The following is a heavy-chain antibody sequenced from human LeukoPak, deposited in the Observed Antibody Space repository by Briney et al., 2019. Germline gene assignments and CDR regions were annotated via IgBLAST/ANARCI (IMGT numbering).Heavy chain of an antibody. CDR1: GYIYTSYW. Sequence: GESLKISCNSSGYIYTSYWIGWVRQMPGKGLEWMGIIYPGDSDTRYSPSFQGQVTISADKSISTAYLQWSSLKASDTAMYYRARHVVSGTGSWFDPWGQGTLVTVSS. D-gene: IGHD1-1*01. J-gene: IGHJ5*02. CDR3: ARHVVSGTGSWFDP. CDR2: IYPGDSDT. V-gene: IGHV5-51*01.